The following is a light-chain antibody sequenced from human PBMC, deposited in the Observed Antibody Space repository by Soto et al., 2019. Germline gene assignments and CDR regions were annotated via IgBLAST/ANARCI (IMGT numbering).Light chain of an antibody. CDR3: QQSYGAPPT. V-gene: IGKV1-39*01. Sequence: DIQMTQSPSSLSASVGDRVSITCRASQSISRRLNWYQHKPGKAPKLLIFSASILQSGAPSRFSGSGSGTDLPLTISTLQPEDFSTYCCQQSYGAPPTFGQGTKVEIK. CDR2: SAS. J-gene: IGKJ1*01. CDR1: QSISRR.